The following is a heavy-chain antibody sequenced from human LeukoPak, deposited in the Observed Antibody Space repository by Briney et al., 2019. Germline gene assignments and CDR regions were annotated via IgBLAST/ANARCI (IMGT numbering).Heavy chain of an antibody. Sequence: GGSLRLSCAASGFTPSSNYMSWVRQAPGKGLEWVSVIYSGGSTYYADSVKGRFTISRDNSKNTLYLQMNSLRAEDTAVYYCARDLGIALGYFDYWGQGTLVTVSS. CDR1: GFTPSSNY. CDR2: IYSGGST. J-gene: IGHJ4*02. V-gene: IGHV3-66*01. D-gene: IGHD2-15*01. CDR3: ARDLGIALGYFDY.